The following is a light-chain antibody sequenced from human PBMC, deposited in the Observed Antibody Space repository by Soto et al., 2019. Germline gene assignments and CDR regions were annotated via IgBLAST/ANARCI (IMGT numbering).Light chain of an antibody. V-gene: IGLV1-51*01. CDR2: DNN. J-gene: IGLJ1*01. CDR3: GTWDSSLGAYV. Sequence: QSVLTRPPSVSAAPGQKVTISCSGSRSNIGNNYVSWYQQLPGTAPKLLIYDNNKRPSGIPDRFSGSKSGTSATLGSTGLQTGDEADYYCGTWDSSLGAYVFGTGTKLTVL. CDR1: RSNIGNNY.